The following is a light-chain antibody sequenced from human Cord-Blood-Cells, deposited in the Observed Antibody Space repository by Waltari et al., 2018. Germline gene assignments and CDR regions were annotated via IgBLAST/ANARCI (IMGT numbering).Light chain of an antibody. Sequence: QSALTQPASVSGSPGQSITISCTGTSSDVGGYNYVSWYQQHPGNAPKLMIYDVSNRPSGVSNRFSGYKSGHTASLTISGLHAEDEADYYCSSYTSSSTLVFGGGTKLTVL. CDR3: SSYTSSSTLV. V-gene: IGLV2-14*01. CDR2: DVS. J-gene: IGLJ3*02. CDR1: SSDVGGYNY.